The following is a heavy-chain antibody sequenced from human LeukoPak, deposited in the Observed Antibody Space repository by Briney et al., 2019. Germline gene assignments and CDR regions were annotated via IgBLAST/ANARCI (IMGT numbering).Heavy chain of an antibody. CDR2: VYISGAT. Sequence: SETLSLTCTVSGASISTYYWSWIRQPAGKGLEWIGRVYISGATNYSPSLRSRVTMSLDTSRNQFSLKLSSVTAADTAVYYCARVSCTDANCYSFYYMDVWGRGTTVTVSS. CDR1: GASISTYY. CDR3: ARVSCTDANCYSFYYMDV. J-gene: IGHJ6*03. D-gene: IGHD2-21*02. V-gene: IGHV4-4*07.